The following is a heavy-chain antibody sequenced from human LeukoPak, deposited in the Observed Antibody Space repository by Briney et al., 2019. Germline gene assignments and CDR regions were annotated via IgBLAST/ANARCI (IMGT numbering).Heavy chain of an antibody. Sequence: PGGSLKLSCAASGFTFSSAWLSWVRQAPGKGLEWVGRIKSKIDGGTTDYAAPVKGRFTISRDGSKNKLYLQMNSLKTEDTALYYCTTEGYCSGGNCYSYDNWGQGTLVTVSS. D-gene: IGHD2-15*01. V-gene: IGHV3-15*01. CDR2: IKSKIDGGTT. CDR1: GFTFSSAW. CDR3: TTEGYCSGGNCYSYDN. J-gene: IGHJ4*02.